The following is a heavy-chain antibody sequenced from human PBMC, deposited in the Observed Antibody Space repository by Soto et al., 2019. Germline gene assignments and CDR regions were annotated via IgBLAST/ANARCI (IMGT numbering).Heavy chain of an antibody. V-gene: IGHV3-30*18. CDR3: AKSRLTAEKLGPELFDY. CDR2: ISYDGSNK. CDR1: GFTFSSYG. Sequence: QVQLVESGGGVVQPGRSLRLSCAASGFTFSSYGMHWVRQAPGKGLEWVAVISYDGSNKYYADSVKGRFTISRDNSKNTLYLQMNSLRAEDTAVYYCAKSRLTAEKLGPELFDYWGQGTLVTVSS. D-gene: IGHD2-21*02. J-gene: IGHJ4*02.